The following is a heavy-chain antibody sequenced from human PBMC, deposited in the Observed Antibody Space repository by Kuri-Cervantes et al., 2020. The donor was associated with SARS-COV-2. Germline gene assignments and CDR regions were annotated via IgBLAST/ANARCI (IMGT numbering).Heavy chain of an antibody. J-gene: IGHJ4*02. Sequence: GGSLRLSCAASGFTFSSYWMSWVRQAPGKGLEWVANIKQDGSEKYYVDSVKGRFTISRDNAKNSLYLQMNSLRAEYTAVYYCARDPPFSGSYFDYWGQGTLVTVSS. CDR2: IKQDGSEK. CDR1: GFTFSSYW. V-gene: IGHV3-7*01. D-gene: IGHD1-26*01. CDR3: ARDPPFSGSYFDY.